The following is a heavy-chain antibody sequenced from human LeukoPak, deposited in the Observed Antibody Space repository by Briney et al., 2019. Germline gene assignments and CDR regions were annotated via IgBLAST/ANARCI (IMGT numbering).Heavy chain of an antibody. CDR1: GGSISSYY. V-gene: IGHV4-59*01. D-gene: IGHD3-22*01. CDR2: IYYSGST. J-gene: IGHJ4*02. Sequence: PSETLSLTCGVSGGSISSYYWSWIRQFPGKGLEWIGYIYYSGSTNYNPSLKSRVTISVDTSKNQFSLKLSSVTAADTAVYYCAREYYGTSGYYNDYWGQGALVTVSS. CDR3: AREYYGTSGYYNDY.